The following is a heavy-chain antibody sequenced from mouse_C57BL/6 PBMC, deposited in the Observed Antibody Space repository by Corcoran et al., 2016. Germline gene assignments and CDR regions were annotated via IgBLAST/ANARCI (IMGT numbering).Heavy chain of an antibody. Sequence: QVTLKESGPGILQSSQTLSLTCSFSGFSLSTSGMGVSWIRQPSGKGLEWLAHIYWDDDKRYNPSLKSRLTISKDTSRNHVFLKITSVDTADTATYYCARKGYSNYEVLYCDYWGQGTTLTVSS. CDR1: GFSLSTSGMG. J-gene: IGHJ2*01. CDR3: ARKGYSNYEVLYCDY. V-gene: IGHV8-12*01. CDR2: IYWDDDK. D-gene: IGHD2-5*01.